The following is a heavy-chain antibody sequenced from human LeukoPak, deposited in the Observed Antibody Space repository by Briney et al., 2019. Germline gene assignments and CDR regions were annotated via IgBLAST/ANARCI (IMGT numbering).Heavy chain of an antibody. CDR1: GFTFSSYA. CDR3: ANLGSSELRVPASQGN. Sequence: PGGSLRLSCAASGFTFSSYAISWVRQAPGKGLEWVSAISGSGGSTYYADSVKGRFTISRDNSKNTVFLQMSSLRVEDTAVYYCANLGSSELRVPASQGNWGQGTLVTVSS. V-gene: IGHV3-23*01. D-gene: IGHD2-2*01. J-gene: IGHJ4*02. CDR2: ISGSGGST.